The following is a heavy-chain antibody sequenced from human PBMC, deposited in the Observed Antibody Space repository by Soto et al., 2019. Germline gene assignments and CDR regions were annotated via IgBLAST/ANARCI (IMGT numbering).Heavy chain of an antibody. D-gene: IGHD3-22*01. CDR3: ARDRGCPGDSSGFDY. Sequence: QVQLVESGGGVVQPGRSLRLSCAASGFTFSSYGMHWVRQAPGKGLEWVAVIWYDGSNKYYADSVKGRFTISRDNSKNTLYLQMNSLRAEDTAVYYCARDRGCPGDSSGFDYWGQGTLVTVSS. V-gene: IGHV3-33*01. CDR2: IWYDGSNK. J-gene: IGHJ4*02. CDR1: GFTFSSYG.